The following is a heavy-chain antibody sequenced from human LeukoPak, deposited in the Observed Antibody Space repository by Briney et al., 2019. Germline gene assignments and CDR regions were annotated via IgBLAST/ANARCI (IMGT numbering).Heavy chain of an antibody. D-gene: IGHD1-26*01. CDR2: IYYSGST. CDR1: GGSISSYY. CDR3: ARSSGSYGPNGY. J-gene: IGHJ4*02. V-gene: IGHV4-59*01. Sequence: SETLSLTCTVSGGSISSYYWSWIRQPPGKGLEWIGYIYYSGSTNYNPSPKSRVTISVDTSKNQFSLKLSSVTAADTAVYYCARSSGSYGPNGYWGQGTLVTVSS.